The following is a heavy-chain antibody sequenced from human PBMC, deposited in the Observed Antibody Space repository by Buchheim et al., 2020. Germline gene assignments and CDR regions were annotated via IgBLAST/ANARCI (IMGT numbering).Heavy chain of an antibody. CDR3: AKDFSPEYCTIGVCYSIDY. V-gene: IGHV3-30*18. Sequence: QVQLVESGGGVVQPGRSLRLSCAASGFTFSSYGMHWVRQAPGKGLEWVAVISYDGSNKYYADSVKGRFTISRDNSKNTLYLEMNSLRAEDTAVYYCAKDFSPEYCTIGVCYSIDYWGQGTL. CDR1: GFTFSSYG. J-gene: IGHJ4*02. CDR2: ISYDGSNK. D-gene: IGHD2-8*01.